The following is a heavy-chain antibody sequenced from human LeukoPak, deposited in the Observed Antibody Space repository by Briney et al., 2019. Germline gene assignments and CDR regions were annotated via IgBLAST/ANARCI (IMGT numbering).Heavy chain of an antibody. Sequence: PSETLSLTCTVSGGSISSYYWSWIRQPPGKGLEWIGDIYYSGRTNYKPSLKSRVTILVDTSKNQFSLRLSSVTAADTAVYYCARVLTEYSTSRCLDFWGQGALVTVSS. J-gene: IGHJ4*02. CDR1: GGSISSYY. D-gene: IGHD6-13*01. CDR2: IYYSGRT. V-gene: IGHV4-59*01. CDR3: ARVLTEYSTSRCLDF.